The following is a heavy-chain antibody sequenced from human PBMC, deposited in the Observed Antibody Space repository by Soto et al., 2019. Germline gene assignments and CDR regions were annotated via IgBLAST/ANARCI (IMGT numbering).Heavy chain of an antibody. J-gene: IGHJ4*02. Sequence: GGSLRLSCTASGFTFASYTMTWVRQAPGKGLEWVSTINSGGDTTYYSDSVKGRFTISRDSPKNTLFLLMTSLRAEDTAVYYCAKSGGPPASLDVYFDYWGQGTLVTVSS. CDR2: INSGGDTT. CDR3: AKSGGPPASLDVYFDY. CDR1: GFTFASYT. D-gene: IGHD2-2*01. V-gene: IGHV3-23*01.